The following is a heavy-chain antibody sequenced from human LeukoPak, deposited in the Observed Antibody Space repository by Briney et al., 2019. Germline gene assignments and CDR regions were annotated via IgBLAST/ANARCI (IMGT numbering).Heavy chain of an antibody. V-gene: IGHV3-23*01. J-gene: IGHJ4*02. CDR2: LSASGGGT. CDR3: AKASWVSSTDAVR. CDR1: GITLSNYG. D-gene: IGHD3-16*01. Sequence: GGSLRLSCAVSGITLSNYGMAWVRQAPGKGLEWVASLSASGGGTSYADSVKGRFTLSSDSSRNTVYFQLNNLRVEDTAIYYCAKASWVSSTDAVRWGQGTLVTVSS.